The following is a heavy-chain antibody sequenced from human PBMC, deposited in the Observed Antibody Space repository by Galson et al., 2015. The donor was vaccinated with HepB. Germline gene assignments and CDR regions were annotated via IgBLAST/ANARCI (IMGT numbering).Heavy chain of an antibody. CDR3: ARHSVWSGYRYYHYMDV. D-gene: IGHD3-3*01. CDR1: GGSISSSSHY. V-gene: IGHV4-39*01. J-gene: IGHJ6*03. Sequence: SETMSLTCTVSGGSISSSSHYWGWIRQPPGTGLEWIGNIYYSGSTYSNASLKSRVTISVDTSKNQFSLKLSSVTAADTAVYYCARHSVWSGYRYYHYMDVWGKGTTVTVSS. CDR2: IYYSGST.